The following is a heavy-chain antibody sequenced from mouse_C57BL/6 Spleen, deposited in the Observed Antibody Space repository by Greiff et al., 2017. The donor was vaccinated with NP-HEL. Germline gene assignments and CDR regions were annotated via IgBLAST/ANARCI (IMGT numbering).Heavy chain of an antibody. CDR2: INPNNGGT. J-gene: IGHJ3*01. D-gene: IGHD2-1*01. CDR3: ARRPVTGSWFAY. Sequence: EVQLQQSGPELVKPGASVKMSCKASGYTFTDYNMHWVKQSHGKSLEWIGYINPNNGGTSYNQKFKGKATLTVNKSSSTAYMELRSLTSEDSAVYYCARRPVTGSWFAYWGQGTLVTVSA. V-gene: IGHV1-22*01. CDR1: GYTFTDYN.